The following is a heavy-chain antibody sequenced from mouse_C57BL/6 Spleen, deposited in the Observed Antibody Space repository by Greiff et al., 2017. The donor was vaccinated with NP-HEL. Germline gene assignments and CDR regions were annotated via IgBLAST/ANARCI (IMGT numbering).Heavy chain of an antibody. D-gene: IGHD3-2*02. CDR2: FYPGSGSI. CDR3: ARHELRGSSGYYFDY. CDR1: GYTFTEYT. V-gene: IGHV1-62-2*01. Sequence: QQSCKASGYTFTEYTIHWVKQRSGQGLEWIGWFYPGSGSIKYNEKFKDKATLTADKSSSTVYMELSRLTSEDSAVYFCARHELRGSSGYYFDYWGQGTTLTVSS. J-gene: IGHJ2*01.